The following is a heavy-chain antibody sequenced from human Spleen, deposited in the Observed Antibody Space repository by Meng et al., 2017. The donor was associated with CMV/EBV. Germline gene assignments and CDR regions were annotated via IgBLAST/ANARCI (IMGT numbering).Heavy chain of an antibody. D-gene: IGHD3-3*01. CDR2: IDYSGST. CDR3: ARDKGGVVNYDPIK. Sequence: SETLSLTCTVSGDSIGNRNYFWGWIRQPPGKGLEWIGSIDYSGSTYPNPSLKSRVTISVDTSKNQFSLKLSSVTAADTAVYYCARDKGGVVNYDPIKWGQGTLVTVSS. V-gene: IGHV4-39*07. CDR1: GDSIGNRNYF. J-gene: IGHJ4*02.